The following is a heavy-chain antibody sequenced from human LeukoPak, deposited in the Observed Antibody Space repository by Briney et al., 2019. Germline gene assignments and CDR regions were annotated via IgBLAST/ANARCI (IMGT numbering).Heavy chain of an antibody. Sequence: GGSLRLSCAASGFTFSSYWMHWVHQAPGKGLVWVSRINSDGSSTSYADSVKGRFTISRDNAKNTLYLQMNSLRAEDTAVYYCARPHCTNGVCYSDYWGQGTLVTVSS. CDR2: INSDGSST. J-gene: IGHJ4*02. CDR1: GFTFSSYW. D-gene: IGHD2-8*01. CDR3: ARPHCTNGVCYSDY. V-gene: IGHV3-74*01.